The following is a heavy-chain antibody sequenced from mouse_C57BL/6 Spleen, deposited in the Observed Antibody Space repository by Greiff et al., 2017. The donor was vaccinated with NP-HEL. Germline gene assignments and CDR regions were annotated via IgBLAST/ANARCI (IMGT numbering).Heavy chain of an antibody. CDR3: ARWDWDYFDY. Sequence: EVNLVESEGGLVQPGSSMKLSCTASGFTFSDYYMAWVRQVPEKGLEWVANINYDGSSTYYLDSLKSRFIISRDNAKNILYLQMSSLKSEDTATYYCARWDWDYFDYWGQGTTLTVSS. J-gene: IGHJ2*01. CDR2: INYDGSST. D-gene: IGHD4-1*01. CDR1: GFTFSDYY. V-gene: IGHV5-16*01.